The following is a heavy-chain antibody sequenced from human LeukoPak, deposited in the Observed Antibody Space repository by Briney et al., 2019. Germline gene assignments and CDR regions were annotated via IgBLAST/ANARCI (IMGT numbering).Heavy chain of an antibody. Sequence: GGSLRLSCAASGCTFSGYTMTWVRQAPGKGLEWVAYISTSSSRIYYADSVKGRFTISRDNAKNSLYLQMNSLRTEDTAVYYCARDIVAFCGGDCYSAFDVWGQGTMVTVSS. V-gene: IGHV3-48*04. CDR3: ARDIVAFCGGDCYSAFDV. CDR2: ISTSSSRI. D-gene: IGHD2-21*02. J-gene: IGHJ3*01. CDR1: GCTFSGYT.